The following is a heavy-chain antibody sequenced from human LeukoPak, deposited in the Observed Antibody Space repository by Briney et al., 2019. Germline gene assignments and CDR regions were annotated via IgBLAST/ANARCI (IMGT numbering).Heavy chain of an antibody. V-gene: IGHV1-69*05. CDR2: IIPIFGTA. J-gene: IGHJ4*02. Sequence: GASVKVSCKVSGYTLTELSMFWVRQAPGQGLEWMGGIIPIFGTANYAQKFQGRVTITTDESTSTAYMELSSLRSEDTAVYYCARDRVPYYDFWSGYSHPFDYWGQGTLVTVSS. CDR3: ARDRVPYYDFWSGYSHPFDY. D-gene: IGHD3-3*01. CDR1: GYTLTELS.